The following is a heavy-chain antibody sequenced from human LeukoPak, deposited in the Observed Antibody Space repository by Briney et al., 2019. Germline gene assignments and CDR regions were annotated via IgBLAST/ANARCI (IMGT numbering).Heavy chain of an antibody. CDR3: AKTRHCSGGSCYPDY. J-gene: IGHJ4*02. Sequence: PGGSLRLSCAASGFTFSGYAMSWVRQAPGKGLEWVSAISGSGGSTYYADSVKGRFTISRDNSKNTLYLQMNSLRAVDTAVYYCAKTRHCSGGSCYPDYWGQGTLVTVSS. D-gene: IGHD2-15*01. CDR2: ISGSGGST. V-gene: IGHV3-23*01. CDR1: GFTFSGYA.